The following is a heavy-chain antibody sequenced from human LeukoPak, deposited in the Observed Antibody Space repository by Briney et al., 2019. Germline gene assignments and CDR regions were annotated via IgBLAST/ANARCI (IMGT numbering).Heavy chain of an antibody. Sequence: GGSLRLSCAASGFTFSSYAIHWVRQAPGKGLEWVALISYDGGDKYYADSVKGRITISRDNSKSTVYLQMNSLRAEDTAVYYCARGAYCSSTSCPHFDYWDQGTLVTVSS. CDR3: ARGAYCSSTSCPHFDY. D-gene: IGHD2-2*01. CDR2: ISYDGGDK. CDR1: GFTFSSYA. J-gene: IGHJ4*02. V-gene: IGHV3-30-3*01.